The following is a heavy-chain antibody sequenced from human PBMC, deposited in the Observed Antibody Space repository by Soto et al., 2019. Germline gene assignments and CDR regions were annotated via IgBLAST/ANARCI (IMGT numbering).Heavy chain of an antibody. CDR3: SREYDSLPLDV. Sequence: ASVNVSCKASGYSFTGDYMHGVRQAPGQGLEWMGIINPSGGSTSYAQKFQGRVTMTRDTSTSTVYMELSSLRSEDTAVYYCSREYDSLPLDVWGKGTTVTVSS. CDR2: INPSGGST. CDR1: GYSFTGDY. D-gene: IGHD3-3*01. J-gene: IGHJ6*04. V-gene: IGHV1-46*01.